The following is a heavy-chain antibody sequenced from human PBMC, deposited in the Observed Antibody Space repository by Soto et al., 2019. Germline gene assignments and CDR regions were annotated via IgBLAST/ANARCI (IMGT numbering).Heavy chain of an antibody. J-gene: IGHJ6*02. CDR2: IKSKTDDGTT. CDR3: TTDSSSWAYYYYYGMDV. CDR1: GFTFSNAW. Sequence: EVQLVESGGGLVKPGGSLRLSCTVSGFTFSNAWMTWVRQAPGKGLEWVCRIKSKTDDGTTDYAAPVKGRFTISRDDSRNTLYLQMNSLKTEDTAVYYCTTDSSSWAYYYYYGMDVWGQGTTVTVSS. V-gene: IGHV3-15*01. D-gene: IGHD2-2*01.